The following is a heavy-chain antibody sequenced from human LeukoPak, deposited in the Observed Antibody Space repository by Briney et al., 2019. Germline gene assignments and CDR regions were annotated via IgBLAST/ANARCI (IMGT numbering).Heavy chain of an antibody. CDR2: INGGGVNT. J-gene: IGHJ4*02. V-gene: IGHV3-23*01. D-gene: IGHD4-11*01. Sequence: GGSLRLSCAASGFTFSSYAMSWVRQAPGKGLERVSTINGGGVNTHYADSVGGRFTISRDNSKNTLFLQMNSLRDEDTAVYYCAKDLYSNYGPADYWGQGTLVTVSS. CDR3: AKDLYSNYGPADY. CDR1: GFTFSSYA.